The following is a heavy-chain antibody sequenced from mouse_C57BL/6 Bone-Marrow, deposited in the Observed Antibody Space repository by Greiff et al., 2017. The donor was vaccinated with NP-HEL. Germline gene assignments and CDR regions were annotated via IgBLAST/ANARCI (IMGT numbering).Heavy chain of an antibody. D-gene: IGHD1-1*01. CDR3: ARRNLLLRSYAMDY. CDR1: GFTFSSYG. V-gene: IGHV5-6*01. Sequence: EVQLVESGGDLVKPGGSLKFSCAASGFTFSSYGMSWVRQTPDKRLEWVATISSGGSYTYYPDSVKGRFTISRDNAKNTLYLQMSSLKSEDTAMYYCARRNLLLRSYAMDYWGQGTSVTVSS. CDR2: ISSGGSYT. J-gene: IGHJ4*01.